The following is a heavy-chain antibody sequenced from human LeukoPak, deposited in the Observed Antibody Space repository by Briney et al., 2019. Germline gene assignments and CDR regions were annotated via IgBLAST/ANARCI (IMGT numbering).Heavy chain of an antibody. CDR1: GVSISSYY. V-gene: IGHV4-59*12. J-gene: IGHJ5*02. CDR2: THYSGST. CDR3: ARDKGQYGSGTPGFTWFDP. Sequence: PSETLSLTCTVSGVSISSYYWSWIREPPGKGLEWIGYTHYSGSTKYNPSLKSRLTISVDTSKNQFSLKLSSVTAADTAVYYCARDKGQYGSGTPGFTWFDPWGQGTLVTVSS. D-gene: IGHD3-10*01.